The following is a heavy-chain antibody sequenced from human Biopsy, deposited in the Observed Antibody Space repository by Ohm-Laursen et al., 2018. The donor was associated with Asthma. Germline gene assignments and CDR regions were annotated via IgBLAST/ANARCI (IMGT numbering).Heavy chain of an antibody. CDR3: ARTFHFWSPYHAEHYQL. Sequence: SLRLPCAAFGFTFGDYWMSWVRQVPGKGLEWVANIKHDGTEKNHVDSLKGRFTISRDNAKNSLYLQMNSLRAEDTAVYYCARTFHFWSPYHAEHYQLWGRGTLVTVSS. CDR1: GFTFGDYW. D-gene: IGHD3-3*02. V-gene: IGHV3-7*01. CDR2: IKHDGTEK. J-gene: IGHJ1*01.